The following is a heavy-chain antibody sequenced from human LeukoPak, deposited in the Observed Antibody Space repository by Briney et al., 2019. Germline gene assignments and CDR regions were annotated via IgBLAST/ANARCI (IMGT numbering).Heavy chain of an antibody. CDR1: GFTFSSYA. D-gene: IGHD5-18*01. CDR3: AKLSSPKYSYGTGLDY. Sequence: PGGSLRLSCAASGFTFSSYAMSWVRQAPGKGLEWVSAISGSGGGTYYADSVKGRFTISRDNSKNTLYLQMNSLRAEDTAVYYCAKLSSPKYSYGTGLDYWGQGTLVTVSS. V-gene: IGHV3-23*01. J-gene: IGHJ4*02. CDR2: ISGSGGGT.